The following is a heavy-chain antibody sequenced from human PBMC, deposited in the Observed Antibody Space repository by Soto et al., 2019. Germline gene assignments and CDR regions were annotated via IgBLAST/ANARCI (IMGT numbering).Heavy chain of an antibody. CDR3: ARSNSGSYDH. Sequence: EVQLVESGGGLVQPGGSLRLSCAASGFTFSSYWMHWVRQAPGKGLVWVSRIHRDGSSPIYADSVKGRFTISRDNAKNTLYLQMNSLRAEDTAVYYCARSNSGSYDHWGRGTLVIVSS. CDR2: IHRDGSSP. D-gene: IGHD1-26*01. J-gene: IGHJ5*02. V-gene: IGHV3-74*01. CDR1: GFTFSSYW.